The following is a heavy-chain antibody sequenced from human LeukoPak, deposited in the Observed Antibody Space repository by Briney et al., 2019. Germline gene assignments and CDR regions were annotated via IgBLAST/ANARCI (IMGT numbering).Heavy chain of an antibody. V-gene: IGHV4-4*07. Sequence: SETLSLTCSVSVGSISRYYWSWIRQPAGKGLQCIGRIYSSGSTTYNPSLKSRVRVSIDTSKNQFSLKLSSVTAADTAIYYCTRDSGTTGEVKFDPWGQGTLVTVSS. CDR1: VGSISRYY. CDR2: IYSSGST. D-gene: IGHD3-10*01. CDR3: TRDSGTTGEVKFDP. J-gene: IGHJ5*02.